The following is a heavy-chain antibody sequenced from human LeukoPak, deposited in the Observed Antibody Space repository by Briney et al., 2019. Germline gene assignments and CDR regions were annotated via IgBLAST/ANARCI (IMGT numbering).Heavy chain of an antibody. J-gene: IGHJ4*02. V-gene: IGHV4-38-2*01. CDR2: IYHSGST. Sequence: PSETLSLTCAVSGYSISSGYYWGWIRQPPGKGLEWIGSIYHSGSTSYKPSLKSRVTISVDTSKNQFSLKLSSVTATDTAVYYCARNRSGIHFDYWGQGTLVTVSS. D-gene: IGHD1-14*01. CDR3: ARNRSGIHFDY. CDR1: GYSISSGYY.